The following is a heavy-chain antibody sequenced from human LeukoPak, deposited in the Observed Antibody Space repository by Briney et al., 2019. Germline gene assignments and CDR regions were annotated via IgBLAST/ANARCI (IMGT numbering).Heavy chain of an antibody. Sequence: ASVKVSCKASGYTFTSYDINWVRQATGQGLEWMGWMNPNSGNTGHAQKFQGRVTMTRNTSISTAYMELSSLRSEDTAVYYCARGGSGWYGYYYYGMDVWGQGTTVTVSS. CDR1: GYTFTSYD. J-gene: IGHJ6*02. CDR2: MNPNSGNT. CDR3: ARGGSGWYGYYYYGMDV. V-gene: IGHV1-8*01. D-gene: IGHD6-19*01.